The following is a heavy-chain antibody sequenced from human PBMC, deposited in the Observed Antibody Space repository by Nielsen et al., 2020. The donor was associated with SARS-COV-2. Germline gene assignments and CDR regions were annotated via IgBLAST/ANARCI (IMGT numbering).Heavy chain of an antibody. D-gene: IGHD2-2*02. V-gene: IGHV5-51*01. J-gene: IGHJ4*02. CDR3: ASPYCSSTSCYTGFDY. CDR2: IYPGDSDT. Sequence: GESLKISCKASGYTFTSHLIGWVRQMPGKGLEWMGNIYPGDSDTRYSPSFQGQVTISADKSISTAYLQWSSLKASDTAMYYCASPYCSSTSCYTGFDYWGQGTLVTVSS. CDR1: GYTFTSHL.